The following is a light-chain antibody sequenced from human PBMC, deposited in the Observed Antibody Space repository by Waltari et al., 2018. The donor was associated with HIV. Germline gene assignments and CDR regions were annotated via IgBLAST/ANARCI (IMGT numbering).Light chain of an antibody. V-gene: IGKV2-30*01. J-gene: IGKJ5*01. Sequence: VVVTQSPLSLPVSLGQPASISCNSSQSLVYSDGNTYLNWCHQRPGQSPRRLIYKVSNRDSGVPDRFSGSGSGTDFTVKISRVEAEDVGVYYCMQGTHWPITFGQGTRLEIK. CDR3: MQGTHWPIT. CDR2: KVS. CDR1: QSLVYSDGNTY.